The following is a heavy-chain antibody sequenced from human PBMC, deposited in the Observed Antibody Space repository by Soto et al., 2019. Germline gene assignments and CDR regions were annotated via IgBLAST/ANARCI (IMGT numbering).Heavy chain of an antibody. V-gene: IGHV3-21*01. CDR1: GFTFSSYS. CDR2: ISSSSSYI. Sequence: GGSMRLSCAASGFTFSSYSMNWVRQAPGKGLEWVSSISSSSSYIYYADSVKGRFTISRDNAKNSLYLQMNSLRAEDTAVYYCARALGPLGYCSSTSCWGQGTLVTVSS. J-gene: IGHJ4*02. D-gene: IGHD2-2*01. CDR3: ARALGPLGYCSSTSC.